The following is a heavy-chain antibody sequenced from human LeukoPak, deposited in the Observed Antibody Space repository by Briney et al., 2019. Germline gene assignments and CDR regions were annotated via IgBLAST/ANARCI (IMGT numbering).Heavy chain of an antibody. D-gene: IGHD2-2*01. CDR2: VSSGVTYI. CDR3: ARAREGEYCSNPTCPTRMFDS. CDR1: GFTFTSHN. V-gene: IGHV3-21*01. Sequence: GGSLRLSCAASGFTFTSHNMNWVRQAPGRGLEWVSSVSSGVTYIYYADSVKGRFTISRDHAENSLYLKMNSLTTEDTAVYYCARAREGEYCSNPTCPTRMFDSWGQGTLVTVSS. J-gene: IGHJ4*02.